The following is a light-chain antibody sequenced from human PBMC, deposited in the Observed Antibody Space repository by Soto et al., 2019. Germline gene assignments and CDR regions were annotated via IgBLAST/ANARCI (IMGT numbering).Light chain of an antibody. Sequence: QSVLTQPASVSGSPGQSITISCTGTSSDIGGYNYVSWYQQHPGKAPKLMIYDVSNRPSGVSNRFSRSKSGNTASLTISGLQAEDEADYYCSSYTSSSGLFGGGTKLTVL. CDR1: SSDIGGYNY. CDR2: DVS. CDR3: SSYTSSSGL. J-gene: IGLJ2*01. V-gene: IGLV2-14*03.